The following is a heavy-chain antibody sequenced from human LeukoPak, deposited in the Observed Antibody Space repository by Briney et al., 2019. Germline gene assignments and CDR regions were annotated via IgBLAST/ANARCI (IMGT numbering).Heavy chain of an antibody. J-gene: IGHJ6*02. CDR3: AKEGTFRVGSMDV. CDR2: ISSSSSTI. V-gene: IGHV3-48*02. Sequence: GGSLRLSCAASGFIFSSYSMNWVCQAPGKGLEWVSYISSSSSTIYYADSVQGRFTISRDNAKNSLYLRMNSLRDEDTAVYYCAKEGTFRVGSMDVWGQGTTVTVSS. D-gene: IGHD2/OR15-2a*01. CDR1: GFIFSSYS.